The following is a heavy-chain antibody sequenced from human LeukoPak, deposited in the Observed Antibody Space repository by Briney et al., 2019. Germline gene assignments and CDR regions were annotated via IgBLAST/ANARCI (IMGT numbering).Heavy chain of an antibody. CDR1: GGSISSGDYY. V-gene: IGHV4-30-4*01. D-gene: IGHD3-3*01. CDR3: ARESSFSPGY. J-gene: IGHJ4*02. Sequence: PSQTLSLTCTVSGGSISSGDYYWRWIRQPPGKGLDWIGYIYYNWSTYYHPALKSRVTISVDTSKNQCSLKLSSVTAADTAVYYCARESSFSPGYWGQGTLVTVSS. CDR2: IYYNWST.